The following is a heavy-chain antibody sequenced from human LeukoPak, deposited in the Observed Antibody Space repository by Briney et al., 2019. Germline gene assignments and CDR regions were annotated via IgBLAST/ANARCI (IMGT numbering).Heavy chain of an antibody. CDR2: INPNSGGT. V-gene: IGHV1-2*02. D-gene: IGHD2-21*02. CDR3: ARGLGVVVTAIFGIDY. J-gene: IGHJ4*02. Sequence: ASVKVSCKASGYTFTDYYMHWVRQAPGQGLEWMGWINPNSGGTNYAQKFQGRVTMTRDTSISTAYMELSRLRSDDTAVYYCARGLGVVVTAIFGIDYWGQGTLVTVSS. CDR1: GYTFTDYY.